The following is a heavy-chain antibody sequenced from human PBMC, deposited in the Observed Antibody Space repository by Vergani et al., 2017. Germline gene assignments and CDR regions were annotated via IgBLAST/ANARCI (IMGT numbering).Heavy chain of an antibody. Sequence: QVQLLESGPGLLKPSETLSLTCSVSGYSITSGYYWGWIRQPPGRALEWIDSIYHTGSAYYNPSLKSRVTVSVDTSMNQVSLKLNSVTAADTAVYYCVRTVALWFGETKEGGWFDPWLQAAMVSVTS. CDR2: IYHTGSA. J-gene: IGHJ5*02. D-gene: IGHD3-10*01. CDR1: GYSITSGYY. CDR3: VRTVALWFGETKEGGWFDP. V-gene: IGHV4-38-2*01.